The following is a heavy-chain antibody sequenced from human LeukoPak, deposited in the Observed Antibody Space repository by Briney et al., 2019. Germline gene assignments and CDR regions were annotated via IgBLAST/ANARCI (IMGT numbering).Heavy chain of an antibody. CDR2: ISYDGSNK. J-gene: IGHJ4*02. V-gene: IGHV3-30*04. CDR3: ARDQLIYSYDYSFDY. CDR1: EFTFSSYA. Sequence: GGSLRLSCAAFEFTFSSYAMHWVRQAPGKGLEWVAIISYDGSNKYYADSVKGRFTISRDNSKNTLYLQMNSLRAEDTAVYYCARDQLIYSYDYSFDYWGQGTLVTVSS. D-gene: IGHD5-18*01.